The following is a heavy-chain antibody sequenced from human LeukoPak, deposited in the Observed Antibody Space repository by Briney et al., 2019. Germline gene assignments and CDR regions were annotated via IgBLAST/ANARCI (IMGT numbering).Heavy chain of an antibody. J-gene: IGHJ5*02. CDR3: ARHPFQYPFDH. CDR2: IYHSGHT. D-gene: IGHD2/OR15-2a*01. Sequence: PSETLSLTCTVSGASVSSDYWSWIRQSPGKGLEWIGYIYHSGHTMPNPSLKSRVSLSLDTSNNQFSLKLSSVTAADTAVYYCARHPFQYPFDHWGQGTVVSVSS. V-gene: IGHV4-59*08. CDR1: GASVSSDY.